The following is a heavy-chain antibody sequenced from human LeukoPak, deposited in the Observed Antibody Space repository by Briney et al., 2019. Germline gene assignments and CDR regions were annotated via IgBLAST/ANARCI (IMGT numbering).Heavy chain of an antibody. D-gene: IGHD3-22*01. CDR2: IIPIFGTA. CDR3: VRGVHYYDSSGYRRLLDY. Sequence: SVKVSCKASGGTFSSYAISWVRQAPGQGLEWMGRIIPIFGTANYARKFQGRVTITTDESTSTAYMELSSLRSEDTAVYYCVRGVHYYDSSGYRRLLDYWGQGTLVTVSS. J-gene: IGHJ4*02. V-gene: IGHV1-69*05. CDR1: GGTFSSYA.